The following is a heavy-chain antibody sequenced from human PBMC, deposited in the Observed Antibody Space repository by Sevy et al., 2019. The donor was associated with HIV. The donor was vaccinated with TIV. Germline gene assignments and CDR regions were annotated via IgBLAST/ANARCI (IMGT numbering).Heavy chain of an antibody. Sequence: GGSLRLSCTASGFDFPNAWMNWIRQVPGKGLEWVGYIKSITDGGAADYAAPVKGRFTISRHDSKNTLYLQMNSLKAEDTAVYYCSTDDLIAYWGRGTLVTVSS. CDR2: IKSITDGGAA. CDR3: STDDLIAY. V-gene: IGHV3-15*07. CDR1: GFDFPNAW. J-gene: IGHJ4*02.